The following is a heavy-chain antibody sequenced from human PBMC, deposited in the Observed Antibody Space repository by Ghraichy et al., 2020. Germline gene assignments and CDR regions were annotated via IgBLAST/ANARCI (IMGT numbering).Heavy chain of an antibody. CDR1: GGSISSSSYY. Sequence: SQTLSLTCTVSGGSISSSSYYWGWIRQPPGKGLEWIGSIYYSGSTYYNPSLKSRVTISVDTSKNQFSLKLSSVTAADTAVYYCATPIGYCSGGSCYSWFDPWGQGTLVTVSS. V-gene: IGHV4-39*01. J-gene: IGHJ5*02. CDR2: IYYSGST. CDR3: ATPIGYCSGGSCYSWFDP. D-gene: IGHD2-15*01.